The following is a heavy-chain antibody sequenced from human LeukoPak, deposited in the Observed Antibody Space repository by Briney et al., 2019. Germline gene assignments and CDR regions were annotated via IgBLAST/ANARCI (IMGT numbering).Heavy chain of an antibody. CDR3: AKGSGYCSGGSCYPQYYFDY. CDR2: TSYDGSNK. D-gene: IGHD2-15*01. Sequence: GGSLRLSCAASGFTFSSYGMHWVRQAPGKGLGWEAVTSYDGSNKYYADSVKGRFTLSRDTSKNTLYLQTNSLRAEDTAVYYCAKGSGYCSGGSCYPQYYFDYWGQGTLVTVSS. J-gene: IGHJ4*02. V-gene: IGHV3-30*18. CDR1: GFTFSSYG.